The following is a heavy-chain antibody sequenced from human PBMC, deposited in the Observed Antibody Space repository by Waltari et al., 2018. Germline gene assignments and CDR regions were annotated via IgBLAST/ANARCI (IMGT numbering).Heavy chain of an antibody. CDR2: FYYSGST. D-gene: IGHD6-19*01. Sequence: QLQLQESGPGLVKPSETLSLTCTVSGGSISSSSYYWGWIRQPPGKGLEWIGSFYYSGSTSYNPSLKSRGTISVDTSKNQFSLKLSSVTAADTAVYYCARRVYSSGWSPLVYFDYWGQGTLVTVSS. CDR1: GGSISSSSYY. V-gene: IGHV4-39*01. CDR3: ARRVYSSGWSPLVYFDY. J-gene: IGHJ4*02.